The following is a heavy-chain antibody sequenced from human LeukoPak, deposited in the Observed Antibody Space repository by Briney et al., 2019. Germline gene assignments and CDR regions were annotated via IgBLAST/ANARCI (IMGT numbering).Heavy chain of an antibody. V-gene: IGHV3-23*01. D-gene: IGHD3-3*01. CDR3: ARDGGQYYDFWSGYPRNDAFDI. Sequence: GGSLRLSCAASGFTFSSYAMSWVRQAPGKGLEWVSAISGSGGSTYYADSVKGRFTISRDNSKNTLYLQMNSLRAEDTAVYYCARDGGQYYDFWSGYPRNDAFDIWGQGTMVTVSS. CDR1: GFTFSSYA. J-gene: IGHJ3*02. CDR2: ISGSGGST.